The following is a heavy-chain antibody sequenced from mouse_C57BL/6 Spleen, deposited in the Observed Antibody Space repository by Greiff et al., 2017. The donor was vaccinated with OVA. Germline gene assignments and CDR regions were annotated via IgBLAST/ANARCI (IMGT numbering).Heavy chain of an antibody. J-gene: IGHJ2*01. CDR1: GFTFSDYG. Sequence: EVQGVESGGGLVKPGGSLKLSCAASGFTFSDYGMHWVRQAPEKGMEWVAYISSGSSTIYYADTVKGRFTISRDNAKNTLFMQMTSLRSEDTAMYYCARETDYDGPYFDYWGQGTTLTVSS. V-gene: IGHV5-17*01. D-gene: IGHD2-4*01. CDR3: ARETDYDGPYFDY. CDR2: ISSGSSTI.